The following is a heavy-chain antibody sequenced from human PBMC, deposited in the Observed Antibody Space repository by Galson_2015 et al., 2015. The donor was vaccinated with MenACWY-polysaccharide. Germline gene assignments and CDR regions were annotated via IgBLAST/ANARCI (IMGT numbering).Heavy chain of an antibody. Sequence: LRLSCAAAGLTFSSYAMSWVRQAPGKGLEWVSSMSGSGGSTYYGDSVKGRFTISRDNSKNTLYLQMNSLRAEDTAIYYCARLSGYTYRSPYYSDYWGQGTLVTVSS. D-gene: IGHD5-12*01. CDR1: GLTFSSYA. CDR2: MSGSGGST. CDR3: ARLSGYTYRSPYYSDY. V-gene: IGHV3-23*01. J-gene: IGHJ4*02.